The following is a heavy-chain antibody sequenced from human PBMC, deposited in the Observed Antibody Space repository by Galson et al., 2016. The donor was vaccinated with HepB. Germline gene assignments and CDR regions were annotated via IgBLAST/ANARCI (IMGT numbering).Heavy chain of an antibody. CDR1: GFTFDTSW. V-gene: IGHV3-7*03. CDR3: ATGRGGY. D-gene: IGHD3-10*01. J-gene: IGHJ4*02. CDR2: LNQDGRDK. Sequence: SLRLSCAASGFTFDTSWMSWVRQPPGRGLEWVATLNQDGRDKYYVDSVKGRFIISRDNAEKSLYLQMNSLRAEDTALYFCATGRGGYWGQGTLVTVSS.